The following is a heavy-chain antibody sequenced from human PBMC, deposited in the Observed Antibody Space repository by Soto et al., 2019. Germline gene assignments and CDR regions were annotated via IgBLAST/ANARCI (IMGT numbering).Heavy chain of an antibody. CDR1: GFTFGDYA. V-gene: IGHV3-49*03. J-gene: IGHJ4*02. Sequence: GGSLRLSCTASGFTFGDYAMSWFRQAPGKGLEWVGFIRSKAYGGTTEYAASVKGRFTISRDDSKGIAYLQMNSLKTEDTAVYYCTRDYGDYTPYYFDYWGQGTLVTVSS. CDR2: IRSKAYGGTT. D-gene: IGHD4-17*01. CDR3: TRDYGDYTPYYFDY.